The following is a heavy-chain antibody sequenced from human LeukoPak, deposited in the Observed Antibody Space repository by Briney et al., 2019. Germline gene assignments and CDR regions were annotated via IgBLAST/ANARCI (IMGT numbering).Heavy chain of an antibody. D-gene: IGHD3-22*01. CDR2: IRGSGGST. J-gene: IGHJ4*02. Sequence: GRSLRLSCAASGFSFSSYAMSWVRQAPGKGLEWVSAIRGSGGSTYNADSVKGRFTISRDNAKNSLYLQMNSLRSEATAVYYCSRNSGYYYNSSGYYYVASLDYWGEGTLVTVSS. CDR1: GFSFSSYA. CDR3: SRNSGYYYNSSGYYYVASLDY. V-gene: IGHV3-23*01.